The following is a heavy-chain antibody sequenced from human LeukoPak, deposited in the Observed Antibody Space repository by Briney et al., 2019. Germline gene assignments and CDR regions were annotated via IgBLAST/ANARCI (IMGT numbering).Heavy chain of an antibody. J-gene: IGHJ4*02. CDR2: ISWDGGST. D-gene: IGHD1-14*01. CDR3: AKDNLRKLTSEYFFDY. Sequence: GGSLRLSCAASGFTFDDYTMHWVRQAPGKGLEWVSLISWDGGSTFYADSVKGRFTISRDNSKNSLYLRMNSLRTDDTALYYCAKDNLRKLTSEYFFDYWGQGTLVTVSS. V-gene: IGHV3-43*01. CDR1: GFTFDDYT.